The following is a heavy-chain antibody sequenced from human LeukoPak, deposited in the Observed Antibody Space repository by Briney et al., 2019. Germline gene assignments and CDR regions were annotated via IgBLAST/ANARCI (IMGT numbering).Heavy chain of an antibody. Sequence: GGTLRLSCAASGFTFSSYGMSWVRQAPGKGLEWVSGISGSGGSTYYADSVKGRFTISRDNSKKTLSLLMNSLSAEDTAVYYCAKENILIVPAGSGTGMAYYFDSWGQGTLVTVSS. D-gene: IGHD2-2*01. V-gene: IGHV3-23*01. CDR2: ISGSGGST. J-gene: IGHJ4*02. CDR3: AKENILIVPAGSGTGMAYYFDS. CDR1: GFTFSSYG.